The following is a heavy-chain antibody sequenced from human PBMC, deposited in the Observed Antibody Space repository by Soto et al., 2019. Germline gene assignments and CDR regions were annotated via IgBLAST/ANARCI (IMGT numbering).Heavy chain of an antibody. V-gene: IGHV3-30*18. CDR2: ISYDGSNK. D-gene: IGHD3-22*01. CDR3: AKIGETYYYDSSDNDY. CDR1: GFTFSSYG. J-gene: IGHJ4*02. Sequence: QVPLVESGGGVVQPGRSLRLSCAASGFTFSSYGMHWVRQAPGKGLEWVAVISYDGSNKYYADSVKGRFTISRDNSKNTLYLQMNSLRAEDTAVYYCAKIGETYYYDSSDNDYWGQGTLVTVSS.